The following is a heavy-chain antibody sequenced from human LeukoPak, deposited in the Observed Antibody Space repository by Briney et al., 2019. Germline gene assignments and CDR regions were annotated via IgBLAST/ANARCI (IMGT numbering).Heavy chain of an antibody. J-gene: IGHJ6*03. D-gene: IGHD5-12*01. CDR3: AKDTIKVTTIRRVPHYMDV. V-gene: IGHV3-30*02. CDR2: IRYDGSIK. Sequence: PGGSLRLSCAASGLTFSNYGVHWVRQAPGKGLEWVAFIRYDGSIKYYADSVKGRFTISRDNSKNTLYLQMSSLRAEDTAVYYCAKDTIKVTTIRRVPHYMDVWGKGTTVTISS. CDR1: GLTFSNYG.